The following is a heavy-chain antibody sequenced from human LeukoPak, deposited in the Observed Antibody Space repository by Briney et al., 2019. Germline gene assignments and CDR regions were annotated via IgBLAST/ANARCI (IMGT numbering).Heavy chain of an antibody. V-gene: IGHV3-48*03. CDR1: GFTFSSYA. CDR3: AELGITMIGGV. D-gene: IGHD3-10*02. CDR2: ISSSGSTI. Sequence: SGVSLRLSCAASGFTFSSYAMNWVRQAPGKGLEWVSYISSSGSTIYYADSVKGRFTISRDNAKNSLYLQMNSLRAEDTAVYYCAELGITMIGGVWGKGTTVTISS. J-gene: IGHJ6*04.